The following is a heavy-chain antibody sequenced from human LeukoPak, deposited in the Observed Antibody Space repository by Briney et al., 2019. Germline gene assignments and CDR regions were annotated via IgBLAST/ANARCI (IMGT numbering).Heavy chain of an antibody. J-gene: IGHJ4*02. V-gene: IGHV4-34*01. CDR3: VRTNPWDLTYYFDY. CDR1: GGSFSGYY. D-gene: IGHD1-14*01. Sequence: SETLSLTCAVYGGSFSGYYWSWIRQPPGKGLEWIGEINHSGSTNYNPSLKSRVTISVDTSKNQFSLRLTSVTAADAAVYYCVRTNPWDLTYYFDYWGQGTLVTVSS. CDR2: INHSGST.